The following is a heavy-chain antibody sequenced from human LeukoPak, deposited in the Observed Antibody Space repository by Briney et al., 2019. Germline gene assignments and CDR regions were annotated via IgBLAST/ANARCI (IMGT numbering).Heavy chain of an antibody. D-gene: IGHD3-3*01. J-gene: IGHJ5*01. CDR1: GFTFSDYY. Sequence: PGGSLRLSCAASGFTFSDYYMSWIRQAPGKGLEWVSYISSSGSTIYYADSVKGRFTISRDNSKNTLYLQMNSLRAEDTAVYYCARSVSSFWSGYHPTDSWGQGTLVTVSS. CDR2: ISSSGSTI. V-gene: IGHV3-11*04. CDR3: ARSVSSFWSGYHPTDS.